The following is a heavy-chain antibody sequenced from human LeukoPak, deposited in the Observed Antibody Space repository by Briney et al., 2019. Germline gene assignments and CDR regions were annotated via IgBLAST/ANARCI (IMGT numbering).Heavy chain of an antibody. CDR1: GFTFISYW. J-gene: IGHJ6*03. CDR2: MKQDGSEK. CDR3: ARYGVAPAAYYYYYMDV. D-gene: IGHD2-2*01. V-gene: IGHV3-7*01. Sequence: GGSLRLACAASGFTFISYWMSWVRQAPGKGLEWVANMKQDGSEKYYVDSVKGRFTISRDNAKNSLYLQMNSLRAEDTAVYYCARYGVAPAAYYYYYMDVWGKGTTVTVSS.